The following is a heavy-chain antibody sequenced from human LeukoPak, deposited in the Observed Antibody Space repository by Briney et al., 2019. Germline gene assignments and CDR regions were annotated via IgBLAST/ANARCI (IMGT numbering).Heavy chain of an antibody. V-gene: IGHV4-61*02. CDR3: ARDSCSTSSCYLGYGAPFIDY. CDR2: IYTSGST. CDR1: GGSISSGSYY. J-gene: IGHJ4*02. Sequence: PSETLSLTCTVSGGSISSGSYYWSWIRQPAGKGLEWIERIYTSGSTNYNPSLKSRVTISIDTSKNQFSLKLSSVTAADTAVYYCARDSCSTSSCYLGYGAPFIDYWGQGTLVTVSS. D-gene: IGHD2-2*01.